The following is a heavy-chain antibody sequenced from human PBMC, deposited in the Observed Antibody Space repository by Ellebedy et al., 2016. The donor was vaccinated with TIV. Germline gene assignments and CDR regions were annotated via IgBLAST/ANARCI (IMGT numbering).Heavy chain of an antibody. CDR1: GFTFSTYS. V-gene: IGHV3-48*01. J-gene: IGHJ2*01. CDR2: ICSSSSTI. CDR3: AKIAVSGLWYFDL. D-gene: IGHD6-19*01. Sequence: GESLKISCVASGFTFSTYSMNWVRQAPGKGLEWVSYICSSSSTIYYADSVKGRFTVSRDNAKNTLYLQMNSLRAEDTAIYYCAKIAVSGLWYFDLWGRGTLVTVSS.